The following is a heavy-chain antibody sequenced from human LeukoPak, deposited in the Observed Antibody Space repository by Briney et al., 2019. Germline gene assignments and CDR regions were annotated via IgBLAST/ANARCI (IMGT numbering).Heavy chain of an antibody. Sequence: GGSLRLSCTVSGFTVSTNSMNWVRQAPGKGLEWISGISPSGGGTYYADFVKGRFTISRDDSKNTLYLQMNSLRGDDTAVYYCAQDIGWLQFAYWGQGTLVTVSS. CDR2: ISPSGGGT. D-gene: IGHD5-24*01. V-gene: IGHV3-23*01. CDR1: GFTVSTNS. J-gene: IGHJ4*02. CDR3: AQDIGWLQFAY.